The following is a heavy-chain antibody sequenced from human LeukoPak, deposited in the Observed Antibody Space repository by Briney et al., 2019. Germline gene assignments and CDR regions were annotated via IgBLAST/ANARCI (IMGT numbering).Heavy chain of an antibody. V-gene: IGHV4-39*01. D-gene: IGHD1-26*01. CDR2: INHSGST. CDR1: GGSISSGSYY. Sequence: ASETLSLTCTVSGGSISSGSYYWSWIRQPPGKGLEWIGEINHSGSTNYNPSLKSRVTISVDTSKNQFSLKLSSVTAADTAVYYCARHYSNDYWGQGTLVTVSS. CDR3: ARHYSNDY. J-gene: IGHJ4*02.